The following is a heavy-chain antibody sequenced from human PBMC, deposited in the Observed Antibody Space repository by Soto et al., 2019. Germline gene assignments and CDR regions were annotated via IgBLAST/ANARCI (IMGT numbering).Heavy chain of an antibody. CDR2: ISSRSSTI. Sequence: EVQLVESGGGLVQPGGSLRLSCAASGFSFSTYSMNWVRQAPGKGLEWVSYISSRSSTIYYVDSVKGRFTISRDNAKNSLYLQMNSLRDEDTAVYYCARGGRRSDNGMDVWGQGTTVTVSS. J-gene: IGHJ6*02. D-gene: IGHD2-15*01. CDR3: ARGGRRSDNGMDV. CDR1: GFSFSTYS. V-gene: IGHV3-48*02.